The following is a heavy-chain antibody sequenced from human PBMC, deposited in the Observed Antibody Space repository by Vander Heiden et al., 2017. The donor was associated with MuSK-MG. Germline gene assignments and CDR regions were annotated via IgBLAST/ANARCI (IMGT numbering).Heavy chain of an antibody. CDR3: AKDLRPDGVYDFDY. V-gene: IGHV3-23*01. J-gene: IGHJ4*02. Sequence: EVRLLESGGALVQPGGSLRLSCAASGFTLNIYAMAWVRQAPGKGREWVSSIIGNAGKTFYTDSVKGRFTISRDNSKNTLYLQMNSLRVEDTAVYYCAKDLRPDGVYDFDYWGQGTLVTVSS. CDR1: GFTLNIYA. CDR2: IIGNAGKT. D-gene: IGHD2-8*01.